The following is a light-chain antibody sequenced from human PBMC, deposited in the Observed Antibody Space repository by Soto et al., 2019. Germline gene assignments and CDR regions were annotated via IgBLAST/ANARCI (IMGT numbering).Light chain of an antibody. CDR2: DVN. Sequence: QSALTQPASVSGSPGQSITISCTGTSSDIGAYTFVSWYQHHPGKAPKLMLYDVNIRPAGVSNRFSGSKSGNTASLTISGLQAEDEADYYCTSWTTSTTMIFGGGTQLTVL. CDR1: SSDIGAYTF. CDR3: TSWTTSTTMI. V-gene: IGLV2-14*03. J-gene: IGLJ2*01.